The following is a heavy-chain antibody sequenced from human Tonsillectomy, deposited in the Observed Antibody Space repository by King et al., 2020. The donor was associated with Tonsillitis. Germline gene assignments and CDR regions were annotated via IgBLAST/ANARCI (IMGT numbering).Heavy chain of an antibody. CDR3: ARDSGGAVAEDWDFDL. J-gene: IGHJ2*01. CDR1: GFTFSTYS. CDR2: ISSSSSFI. D-gene: IGHD6-19*01. V-gene: IGHV3-21*01. Sequence: VQLVESGGGLVKPGGSLKLSCAASGFTFSTYSMNWVRQAPGKGLEWVSSISSSSSFIYYADSVKGRFTISRDNAKNSLYLQMNSLRAEDTAVYYCARDSGGAVAEDWDFDLWGRGTLVTVSS.